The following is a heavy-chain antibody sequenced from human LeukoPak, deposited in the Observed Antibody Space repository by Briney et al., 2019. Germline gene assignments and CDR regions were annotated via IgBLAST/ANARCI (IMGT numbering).Heavy chain of an antibody. D-gene: IGHD5-18*01. Sequence: GGSLRLSCAASGFTFSSYSMNWVRQAPGKGLEWVSSISSSSSYIYYADSVKGRFTISRDNAKNSLYLPMNSLRAEDTAVYYCARGENNYGYYYFDYWGQGTLVTVSS. CDR1: GFTFSSYS. CDR3: ARGENNYGYYYFDY. J-gene: IGHJ4*02. V-gene: IGHV3-21*01. CDR2: ISSSSSYI.